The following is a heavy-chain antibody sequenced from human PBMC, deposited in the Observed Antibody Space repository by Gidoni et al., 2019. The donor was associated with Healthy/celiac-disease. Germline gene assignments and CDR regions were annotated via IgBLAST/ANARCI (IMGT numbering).Heavy chain of an antibody. V-gene: IGHV3-23*04. D-gene: IGHD6-19*01. CDR2: ISGSGGST. Sequence: EVQLVESGGGLVQPGGSLRLSCAASGFTFSSYAMSWVRQAPGKGLEWVSAISGSGGSTYYADSVKGRFTISRDNSKNTLYLQMNSLRAEDTAVYYCAKDQSRYSSGMYNWFDPWGQGTLVTVSS. J-gene: IGHJ5*02. CDR3: AKDQSRYSSGMYNWFDP. CDR1: GFTFSSYA.